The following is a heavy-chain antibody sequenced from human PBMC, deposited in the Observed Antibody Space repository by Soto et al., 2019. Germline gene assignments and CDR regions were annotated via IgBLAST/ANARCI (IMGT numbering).Heavy chain of an antibody. J-gene: IGHJ6*02. CDR3: ARDRIEAAGTPRFNYYYGMDV. Sequence: PGGSLRLSCAASGFTVSSTYMTWVRQAPGKGLEWVSVIYGGLTTSYADSVKGRFTISRDNSKNTVFLQMNSLRGEDTAVYYCARDRIEAAGTPRFNYYYGMDVWGRGTRVTVSS. CDR1: GFTVSSTY. V-gene: IGHV3-53*01. D-gene: IGHD6-13*01. CDR2: IYGGLTT.